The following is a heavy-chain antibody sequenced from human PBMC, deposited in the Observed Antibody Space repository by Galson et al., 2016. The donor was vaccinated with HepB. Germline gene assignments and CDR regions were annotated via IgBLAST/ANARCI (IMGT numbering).Heavy chain of an antibody. CDR3: ARDNVMGAKNWFDP. CDR2: IYYGGST. CDR1: GGSISSTGFY. V-gene: IGHV4-31*03. J-gene: IGHJ5*02. D-gene: IGHD1-26*01. Sequence: TLSLTCTVSGGSISSTGFYWTWIRQLPGRGLEWIGYIYYGGSTFYNPSLQSRVTMSVDTSNNQFSLRPNSVTAADPAVYYCARDNVMGAKNWFDPWGQGTLVTVSS.